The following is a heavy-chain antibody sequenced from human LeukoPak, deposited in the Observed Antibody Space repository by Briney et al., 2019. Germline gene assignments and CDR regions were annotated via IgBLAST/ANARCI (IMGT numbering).Heavy chain of an antibody. J-gene: IGHJ4*02. CDR2: INAGNGNT. D-gene: IGHD3-22*01. CDR3: ARGYYDSSGYPDWYYFDY. V-gene: IGHV1-3*01. CDR1: GYTFTSYA. Sequence: ASVKVSCKASGYTFTSYAMHWVRQALGQRLEWMGWINAGNGNTKYSQKFQGRVTITRDTSASTAYMELSSLRSEDTAVYYCARGYYDSSGYPDWYYFDYWGQGTLVTVSS.